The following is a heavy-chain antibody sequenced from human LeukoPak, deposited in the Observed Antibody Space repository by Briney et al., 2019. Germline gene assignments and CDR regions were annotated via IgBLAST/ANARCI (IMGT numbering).Heavy chain of an antibody. CDR2: IRYDGSDK. CDR1: GFSFGTYG. Sequence: PGGSLRLSCAGSGFSFGTYGMQWVRQAPGKGLEWVAFIRYDGSDKYYADSVKDRFTISRDNFKNTLYLQTNSLRPEDTAVYYCSFPGGTGWSFEYWGQGTLVTVSS. V-gene: IGHV3-30*02. J-gene: IGHJ4*02. CDR3: SFPGGTGWSFEY. D-gene: IGHD6-19*01.